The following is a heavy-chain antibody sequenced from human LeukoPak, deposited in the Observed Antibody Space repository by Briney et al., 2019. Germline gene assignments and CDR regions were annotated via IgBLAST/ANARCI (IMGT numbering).Heavy chain of an antibody. D-gene: IGHD3-22*01. CDR3: ARGGSDSSGYYYVGFDY. J-gene: IGHJ4*02. CDR1: GGSFSGYY. Sequence: SETLSLTCAVYGGSFSGYYWSWIRQPPGKGLEWIGYIYYSGSTNYNPSLRSRVTISVATSKNQFSLKLSSVTAADTAVYYCARGGSDSSGYYYVGFDYWGLGTLVTVSS. V-gene: IGHV4-59*01. CDR2: IYYSGST.